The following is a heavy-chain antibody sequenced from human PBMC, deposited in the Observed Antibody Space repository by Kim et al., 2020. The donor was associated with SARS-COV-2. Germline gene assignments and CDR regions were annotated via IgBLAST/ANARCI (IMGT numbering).Heavy chain of an antibody. V-gene: IGHV3-13*01. CDR3: ARARRGGSCIDD. CDR2: IGTAGDT. D-gene: IGHD2-15*01. Sequence: GGSLRLSCAASGFTFSSYDMHWVHQATGKGPEWVSAIGTAGDTYYPGSVKGRFTISRENATNSLYLQMNSLRAGDTAVDYCARARRGGSCIDDWGQGTLVTVSS. CDR1: GFTFSSYD. J-gene: IGHJ4*02.